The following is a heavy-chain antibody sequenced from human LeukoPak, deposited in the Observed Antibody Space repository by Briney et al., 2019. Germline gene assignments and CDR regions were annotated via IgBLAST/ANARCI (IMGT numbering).Heavy chain of an antibody. D-gene: IGHD3-10*01. CDR3: AKGFEISGSYYPFDP. CDR1: GFTFSNYA. Sequence: PGGSLRLSCAASGFTFSNYAMSWVRQAPGKGLEWVSAISGSGDYTYYADSVTGRFTISRDSSKNTLYLQMNTLRAEDTAVYYCAKGFEISGSYYPFDPWGQGTLVTVSS. CDR2: ISGSGDYT. J-gene: IGHJ5*02. V-gene: IGHV3-23*01.